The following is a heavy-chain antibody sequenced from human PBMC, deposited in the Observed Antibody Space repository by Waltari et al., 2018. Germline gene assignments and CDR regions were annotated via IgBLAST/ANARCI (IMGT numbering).Heavy chain of an antibody. Sequence: QVQLQESGPGLVKPSETLSLTCTVSGGSISSHYWSWIRQPPGKGLEWIGYIYYSGSTNYNPALKSRVTISVDTSKNQFSLKLSSVTAADTAVYYCARTGGYNYDWYFDLWGRGTLVTVSS. CDR3: ARTGGYNYDWYFDL. D-gene: IGHD5-12*01. CDR2: IYYSGST. CDR1: GGSISSHY. J-gene: IGHJ2*01. V-gene: IGHV4-59*11.